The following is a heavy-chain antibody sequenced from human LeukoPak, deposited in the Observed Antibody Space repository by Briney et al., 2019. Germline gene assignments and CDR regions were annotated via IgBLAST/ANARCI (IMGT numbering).Heavy chain of an antibody. CDR2: IGGSGGST. J-gene: IGHJ4*02. D-gene: IGHD6-13*01. Sequence: PGGSLRLSCAASGFTFSSYAMSWVRQAPGKGLEWVSAIGGSGGSTYYADSVKGRFTISRDSSKNTLYLQMNSLRAEDTAVYYCARDFMYSGNCAGCWGQGTLVTVSS. CDR3: ARDFMYSGNCAGC. V-gene: IGHV3-23*01. CDR1: GFTFSSYA.